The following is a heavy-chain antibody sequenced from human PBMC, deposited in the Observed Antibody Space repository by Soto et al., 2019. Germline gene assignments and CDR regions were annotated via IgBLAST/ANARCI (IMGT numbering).Heavy chain of an antibody. V-gene: IGHV4-30-2*01. J-gene: IGHJ4*02. D-gene: IGHD3-9*01. CDR3: ARTSGILTGYSFDY. CDR1: GGSISSGGYS. Sequence: SETLSLTCAVSGGSISSGGYSWSWIRQPPGKGLEWIGYIYHSGSTYYNPSLKSRVTISVDRSKNQFSLKLSSVTAADTAVYYCARTSGILTGYSFDYWGQGTLVTVSS. CDR2: IYHSGST.